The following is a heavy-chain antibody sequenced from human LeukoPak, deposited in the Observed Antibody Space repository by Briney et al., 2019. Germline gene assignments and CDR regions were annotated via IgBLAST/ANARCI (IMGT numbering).Heavy chain of an antibody. V-gene: IGHV3-7*01. CDR1: GFTFSSYW. Sequence: PGGSLRLSCAVSGFTFSSYWMNWVRQAPGKGLEWVASIRQDGGEKSYVDSVKGRFTISRDNTKNSLYLQMSSLRAEDTAMYYCARDSASGWYHDYWGQGTLVTVSS. J-gene: IGHJ4*02. CDR2: IRQDGGEK. CDR3: ARDSASGWYHDY. D-gene: IGHD6-19*01.